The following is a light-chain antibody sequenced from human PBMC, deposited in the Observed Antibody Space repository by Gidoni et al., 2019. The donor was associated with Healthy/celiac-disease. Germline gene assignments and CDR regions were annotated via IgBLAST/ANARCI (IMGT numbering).Light chain of an antibody. CDR1: QSVSSY. V-gene: IGKV3-11*01. CDR2: DAS. CDR3: QQRSNWPPKLT. Sequence: DIVLTQSPATLSLSPGERATLSCRASQSVSSYLAWYQQKPGQAPRLLIQDASSSATGIPARFSGSGSGTDFTLTISSLEPEDVAVYYCQQRSNWPPKLTFGGGTKVEIK. J-gene: IGKJ4*01.